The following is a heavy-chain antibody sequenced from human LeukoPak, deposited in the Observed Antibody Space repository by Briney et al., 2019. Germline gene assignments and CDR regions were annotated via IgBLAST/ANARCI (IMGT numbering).Heavy chain of an antibody. V-gene: IGHV3-30*18. J-gene: IGHJ4*02. Sequence: PGRSLRLSCAASGFTFSSYGMHWVRQAPGKGLEWVAVIPYDGSNKYYADSVKGRFTTSRDNSKNTPYLQMNSLRAEDTAVYYCAKESILLWFGELFREQNYYFDYWGQGTLVTVSS. D-gene: IGHD3-10*01. CDR3: AKESILLWFGELFREQNYYFDY. CDR2: IPYDGSNK. CDR1: GFTFSSYG.